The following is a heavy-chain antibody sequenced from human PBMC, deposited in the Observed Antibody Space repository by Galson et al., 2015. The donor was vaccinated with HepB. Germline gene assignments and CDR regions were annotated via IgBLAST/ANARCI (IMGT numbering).Heavy chain of an antibody. J-gene: IGHJ4*02. V-gene: IGHV6-1*01. D-gene: IGHD4-23*01. CDR2: TYYRSKWYN. CDR1: GDSVSSNSAA. Sequence: CAISGDSVSSNSAAWNWIRQSPSRGLEWLGRTYYRSKWYNGYAVSVKGRITINPDTSKNQFSLQLKSVTPEDTAVYYCVFLRGNDLKPLDYWGQGTLVTVSS. CDR3: VFLRGNDLKPLDY.